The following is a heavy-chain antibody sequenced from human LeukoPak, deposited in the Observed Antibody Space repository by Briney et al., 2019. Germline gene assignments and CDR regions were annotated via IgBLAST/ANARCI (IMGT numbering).Heavy chain of an antibody. Sequence: PGRSLRLSCAASGFTFSSYGMHWVRQAPGKGLEWVAVIWYDGSNTYYADSVKGRFTTSRDNSKNTLYLQMNSLRAEDTAVYYCARLWNYFLDYWGQGTLVTVSS. CDR2: IWYDGSNT. CDR1: GFTFSSYG. D-gene: IGHD2/OR15-2a*01. V-gene: IGHV3-33*01. J-gene: IGHJ4*02. CDR3: ARLWNYFLDY.